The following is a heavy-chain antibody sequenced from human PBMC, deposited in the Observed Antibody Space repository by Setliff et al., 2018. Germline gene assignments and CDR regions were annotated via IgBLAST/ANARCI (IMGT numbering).Heavy chain of an antibody. D-gene: IGHD1-26*01. V-gene: IGHV3-74*01. CDR2: INTNGDST. Sequence: ETLSLTCTVSGGSISSSSYYWGWIRQAPGKGLVWVSRINTNGDSTTNADSVKGRFTISRDNAKNTLFLQMNSLRAEDTAVYYCARKQGGAFDIWGQGTKVTVAS. J-gene: IGHJ3*02. CDR3: ARKQGGAFDI. CDR1: GGSISSSSYY.